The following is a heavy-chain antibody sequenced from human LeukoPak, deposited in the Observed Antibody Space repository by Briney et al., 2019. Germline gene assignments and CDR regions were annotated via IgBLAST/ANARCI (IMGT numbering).Heavy chain of an antibody. CDR2: IKYDGNTQ. Sequence: GGSLRLSCAASGLTFSSYGMFWVRQAPGKGLEWVAFIKYDGNTQFYKDSVKGRFTIWRDNSRNNLYLQMNSLSAEDMAVYYCAKVGLHDPRGHFSHMDVGGKGTAATVSS. D-gene: IGHD2-21*02. V-gene: IGHV3-30*02. CDR3: AKVGLHDPRGHFSHMDV. CDR1: GLTFSSYG. J-gene: IGHJ6*03.